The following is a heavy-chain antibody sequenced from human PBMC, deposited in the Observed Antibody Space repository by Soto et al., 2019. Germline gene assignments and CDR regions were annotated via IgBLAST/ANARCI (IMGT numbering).Heavy chain of an antibody. D-gene: IGHD6-6*01. Sequence: QVQLQASGPGLVKPSQTLSLTCTVSGGAISSGDYYWSWIRQPPGTGLEWIGYIYYSGSTYYNPSLKRRVTISLAPSKTQFALMLRSVTAADTAVYYCARVGSSIAVRAFDYWGQGTLVTVSS. V-gene: IGHV4-30-4*01. J-gene: IGHJ4*02. CDR1: GGAISSGDYY. CDR3: ARVGSSIAVRAFDY. CDR2: IYYSGST.